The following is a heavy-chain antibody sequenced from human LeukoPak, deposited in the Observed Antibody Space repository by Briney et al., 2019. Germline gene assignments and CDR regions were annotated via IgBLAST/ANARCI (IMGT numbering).Heavy chain of an antibody. V-gene: IGHV1-69*04. CDR1: GGTFSSYT. CDR3: ARDIIHCSSTSCPPDWFDP. Sequence: ASVKVSCKASGGTFSSYTISWVRQAPGQGLVWMGRIIPILGIANYAQKFQGRVTITADKSTSTAYMELSSLRSEDTAVYYCARDIIHCSSTSCPPDWFDPWGQGTLVTVSS. CDR2: IIPILGIA. D-gene: IGHD2-2*01. J-gene: IGHJ5*02.